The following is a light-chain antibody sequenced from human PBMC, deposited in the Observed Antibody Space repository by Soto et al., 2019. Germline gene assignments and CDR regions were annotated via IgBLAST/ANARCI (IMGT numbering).Light chain of an antibody. CDR2: GAS. CDR1: QSVWNNY. V-gene: IGKV3-20*01. CDR3: HQYCSATPLT. Sequence: EIVLTQSPGTLSLSPGERATLSCRASQSVWNNYLAWYQQTPGQAPRLFIYGASWRASGIPDRFGGSGSCTDFTHTISRLAHEDFAVYICHQYCSATPLTFGGGTKVEFK. J-gene: IGKJ4*01.